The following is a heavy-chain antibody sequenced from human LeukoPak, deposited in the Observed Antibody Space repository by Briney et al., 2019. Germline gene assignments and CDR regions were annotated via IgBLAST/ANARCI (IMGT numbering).Heavy chain of an antibody. D-gene: IGHD4-17*01. CDR3: ARGQNYGDYETRWNWFDP. CDR1: GFTFSSYA. V-gene: IGHV3-64*01. Sequence: GGSLRLSCAASGFTFSSYAMHWVRQAPGKGLEYVSAISSNGGSTYYANSVKGRFTISRDNSKNTLYLQMGSLRAEDMAVYYCARGQNYGDYETRWNWFDPWGQGTLVTVSS. CDR2: ISSNGGST. J-gene: IGHJ5*02.